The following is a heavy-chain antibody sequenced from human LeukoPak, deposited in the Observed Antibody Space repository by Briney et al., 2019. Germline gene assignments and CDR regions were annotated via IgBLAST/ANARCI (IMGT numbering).Heavy chain of an antibody. D-gene: IGHD3-22*01. V-gene: IGHV3-30*02. CDR2: IRYDGSNK. J-gene: IGHJ4*02. CDR3: ATASSGYYLFDY. Sequence: GSLRLSCTVSGFTVSSNSMSWVRQAPGKGLEWVAFIRYDGSNKYYADSVKGRFTISRDNAKNSLYLQMNSLRAEDTAVYYCATASSGYYLFDYWGQGTLVTVSS. CDR1: GFTVSSNS.